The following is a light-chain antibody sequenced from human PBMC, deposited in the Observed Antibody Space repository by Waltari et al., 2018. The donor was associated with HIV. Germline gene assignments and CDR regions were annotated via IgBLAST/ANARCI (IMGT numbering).Light chain of an antibody. CDR2: EVT. CDR3: SSYANKNGFYVV. V-gene: IGLV2-8*01. Sequence: QSALTPPPSASGSPGQSVTISCTGTNSDLGGYNYVSWYQQHPGKAPKLVISEVTKRPSGVPGRFSGSKSGTTASLTVSGLQAEDEADYYCSSYANKNGFYVVFGGGTRLTVL. J-gene: IGLJ2*01. CDR1: NSDLGGYNY.